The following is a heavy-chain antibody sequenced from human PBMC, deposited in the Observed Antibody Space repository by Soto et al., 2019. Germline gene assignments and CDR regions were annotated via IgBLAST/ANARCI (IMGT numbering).Heavy chain of an antibody. CDR1: GFTFSSYS. Sequence: GGSLRLSCAASGFTFSSYSMNWVRQAPGKGLEWVSYISSSSSTIYYADSVKGRFTISRDNAKNSLYLQMNSLRDEDTAVYYCARECAAAGAGVCYYYYGMDVWGQGTTVTVSS. D-gene: IGHD6-13*01. CDR3: ARECAAAGAGVCYYYYGMDV. CDR2: ISSSSSTI. V-gene: IGHV3-48*02. J-gene: IGHJ6*02.